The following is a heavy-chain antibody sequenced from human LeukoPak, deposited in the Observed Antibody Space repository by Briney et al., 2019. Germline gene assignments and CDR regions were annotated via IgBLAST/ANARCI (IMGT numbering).Heavy chain of an antibody. Sequence: GGSLRLSCAASGFTVSSNYMTWVRQARGKGLEWVSIIYNDGNTFYADSVKGRFTISRDNSKNTLYLQMNRLRAEDTAVYYCARTYSNSGLEYFDFWGQGTLVTVSS. CDR3: ARTYSNSGLEYFDF. J-gene: IGHJ4*02. CDR1: GFTVSSNY. D-gene: IGHD5-12*01. CDR2: IYNDGNT. V-gene: IGHV3-53*01.